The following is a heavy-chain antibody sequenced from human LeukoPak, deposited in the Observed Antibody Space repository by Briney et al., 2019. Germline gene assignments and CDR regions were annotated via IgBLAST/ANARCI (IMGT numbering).Heavy chain of an antibody. J-gene: IGHJ6*03. D-gene: IGHD6-19*01. CDR3: ARDQSGPSGCYYYYFMDV. CDR2: FNPYNGDT. V-gene: IGHV1-18*01. CDR1: GYPFTNYG. Sequence: ASVKVSCKASGYPFTNYGISWVRQAPGQGLEWMGWFNPYNGDTKYTQKLQGRVTMTTDTSSGTAYMELRSLRSDDTAVYYCARDQSGPSGCYYYYFMDVWGKGTSVTVSS.